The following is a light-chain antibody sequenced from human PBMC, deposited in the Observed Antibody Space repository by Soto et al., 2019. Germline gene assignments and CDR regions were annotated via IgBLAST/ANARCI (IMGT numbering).Light chain of an antibody. CDR1: QSISSY. Sequence: DIQMTQSPSSLSASVGDRVTITCRASQSISSYLNWYQQKPGKAPKLLIYASSSLQSRVPSRFSGSGSGTDCTLTISSLQHEDFATYYCHQSYSTPHTFGQGTKLEIK. V-gene: IGKV1-39*01. J-gene: IGKJ2*01. CDR3: HQSYSTPHT. CDR2: ASS.